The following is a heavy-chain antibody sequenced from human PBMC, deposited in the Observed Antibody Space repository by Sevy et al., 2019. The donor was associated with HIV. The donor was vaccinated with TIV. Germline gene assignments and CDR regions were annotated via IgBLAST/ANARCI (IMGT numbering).Heavy chain of an antibody. V-gene: IGHV3-30*09. CDR2: ISSDVIRK. D-gene: IGHD3-16*01. Sequence: GGSLRLSCSVSGFNFSTYAMHWFRQAPGKGLEWVAVISSDVIRKYYGASVRGRFAISRDNSNNTLSLQMNSLRIEDTAVYYCARDARGDAALPEYWGQGTLVTLSS. J-gene: IGHJ4*02. CDR1: GFNFSTYA. CDR3: ARDARGDAALPEY.